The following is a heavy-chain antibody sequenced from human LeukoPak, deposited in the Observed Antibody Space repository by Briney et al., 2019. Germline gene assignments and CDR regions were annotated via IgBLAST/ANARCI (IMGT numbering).Heavy chain of an antibody. CDR3: ARGLYYDSSGP. CDR1: GRSFSGYY. D-gene: IGHD3-22*01. Sequence: PSETLSLTCAVYGRSFSGYYWSWIRQPPGKGLEWIGEINHSGSTNYNPSLKSRVTISVDTSKNQFSLKLSSVTAADTAVYYCARGLYYDSSGPWGQGTLVTVSS. CDR2: INHSGST. V-gene: IGHV4-34*01. J-gene: IGHJ4*02.